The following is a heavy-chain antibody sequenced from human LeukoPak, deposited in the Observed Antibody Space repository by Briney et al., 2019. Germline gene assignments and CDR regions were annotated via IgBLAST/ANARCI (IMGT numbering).Heavy chain of an antibody. CDR2: IIPILGIA. CDR1: GGTFSSYA. Sequence: SVKVSCKASGGTFSSYAISWVRQAPGQGLEWMGRIIPILGIANYAQKFQGGVTITADKSTSTAYMELSSLRSEDTAVYYCARGGSSMIELNWGQGTLVTVSS. D-gene: IGHD3-22*01. V-gene: IGHV1-69*04. CDR3: ARGGSSMIELN. J-gene: IGHJ4*02.